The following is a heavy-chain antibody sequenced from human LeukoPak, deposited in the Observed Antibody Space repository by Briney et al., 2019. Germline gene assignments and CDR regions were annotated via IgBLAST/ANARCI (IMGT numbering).Heavy chain of an antibody. D-gene: IGHD3-22*01. V-gene: IGHV4-39*07. CDR2: MYYSGTT. CDR3: ARPYYYDSRIDP. J-gene: IGHJ5*02. CDR1: GGSISSSSYY. Sequence: SETLSLTCTVSGGSISSSSYYWGWIRQPPGEGLEWIGSMYYSGTTYYSPSLQSRATISVDTSKNQFSLKLISVTAADTAMYYCARPYYYDSRIDPWGQGTLVTVSS.